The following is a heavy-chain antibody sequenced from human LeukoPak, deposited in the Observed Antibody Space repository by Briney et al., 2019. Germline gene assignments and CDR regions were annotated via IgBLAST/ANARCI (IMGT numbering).Heavy chain of an antibody. CDR3: ARVDKGGWLRDYYYMDV. D-gene: IGHD5-12*01. Sequence: SVKVSCKASGGTFSSSAISWVRQAPGHGLEWMGGIIPIFGTANYAQKFQGRVTITADESTSTAYMELSSLRSEDTAVYYCARVDKGGWLRDYYYMDVWGKGTTVTVSS. J-gene: IGHJ6*03. CDR2: IIPIFGTA. CDR1: GGTFSSSA. V-gene: IGHV1-69*01.